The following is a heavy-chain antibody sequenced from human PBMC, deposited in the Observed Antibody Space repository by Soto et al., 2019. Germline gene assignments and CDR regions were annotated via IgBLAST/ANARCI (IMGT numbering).Heavy chain of an antibody. D-gene: IGHD3-22*01. CDR3: ARGSTYYYDSSGYYFFY. CDR2: IIPIFGTA. CDR1: GGTFSSYA. J-gene: IGHJ4*02. Sequence: SVKVSCKASGGTFSSYAISWVRQAPGQGLEWMGGIIPIFGTANYAQKFQGRVTITADESTSTAYMELSSLRSEDTAAYYCARGSTYYYDSSGYYFFYWGQGTLVTVSS. V-gene: IGHV1-69*13.